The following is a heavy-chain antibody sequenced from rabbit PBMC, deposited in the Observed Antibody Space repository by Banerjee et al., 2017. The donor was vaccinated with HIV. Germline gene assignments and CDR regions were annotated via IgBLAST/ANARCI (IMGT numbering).Heavy chain of an antibody. J-gene: IGHJ4*01. D-gene: IGHD1-1*01. CDR1: GFTLSSYY. Sequence: QLEESGGGLVQPGGSLKLSCTASGFTLSSYYMNWVRQAPGKGLEWIGYIDPVFGITYYANWVNGRFSISRENAQNTVFLQMTSLTAADTATYFCAREDVGGSVSLWGPGTLVTVS. CDR3: AREDVGGSVSL. CDR2: IDPVFGIT. V-gene: IGHV1S7*01.